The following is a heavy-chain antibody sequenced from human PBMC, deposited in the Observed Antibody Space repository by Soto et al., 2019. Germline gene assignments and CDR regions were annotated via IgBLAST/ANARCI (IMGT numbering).Heavy chain of an antibody. J-gene: IGHJ4*02. CDR3: GKDGAVSDYTYLDY. CDR2: SSWDGRST. CDR1: GFTFDDYS. V-gene: IGHV3-43*01. Sequence: EVQLVESGGVVVQPGGSLRLSCAASGFTFDDYSMHWARQAPGKGLEWVSLSSWDGRSTYYADSVKGRFTISRDNSINSLYLQMNSLTTEDTAFYYCGKDGAVSDYTYLDYWGQGALVTVSS. D-gene: IGHD4-17*01.